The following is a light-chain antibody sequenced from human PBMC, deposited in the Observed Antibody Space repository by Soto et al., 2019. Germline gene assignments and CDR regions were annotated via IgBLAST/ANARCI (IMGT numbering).Light chain of an antibody. CDR3: SSYKITSPFVV. CDR2: DVN. Sequence: QSVLTQPASVSGSPGQSITISCTGATSDVGDYDYVSWYQHHPGRAPKLIIYDVNDRPSGVSHRFSGSKSVNTASLTISGLQAEDEADYYCSSYKITSPFVVFGGGTKLTVL. J-gene: IGLJ2*01. CDR1: TSDVGDYDY. V-gene: IGLV2-14*03.